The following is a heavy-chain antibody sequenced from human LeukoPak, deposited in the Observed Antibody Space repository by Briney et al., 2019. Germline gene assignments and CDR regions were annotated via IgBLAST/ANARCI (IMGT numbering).Heavy chain of an antibody. D-gene: IGHD3-3*01. Sequence: SETLSLTCTVSDGSISDYYWSWIRQPPGKGLEWIGYIYYSGSTNYNPSLKSRVTISVDTSKNQFSLKLSSVTAADTAVYYCARTGYYDFWSGYYNFDYWGQGTLVTVSS. CDR2: IYYSGST. V-gene: IGHV4-59*01. CDR3: ARTGYYDFWSGYYNFDY. CDR1: DGSISDYY. J-gene: IGHJ4*02.